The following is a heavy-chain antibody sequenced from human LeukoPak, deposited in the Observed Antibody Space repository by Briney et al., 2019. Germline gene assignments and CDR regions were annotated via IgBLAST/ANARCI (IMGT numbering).Heavy chain of an antibody. Sequence: GGSLRLXCAASGFTFSSYAMHWVRRAPGKGLEYVSAISSNGGSTYYANSVKGRFTISRDDSKNTLYLQMGSLRAEDMAVYYCARDDYWGQGTLVTVSS. CDR3: ARDDY. V-gene: IGHV3-64*01. CDR1: GFTFSSYA. CDR2: ISSNGGST. J-gene: IGHJ4*02.